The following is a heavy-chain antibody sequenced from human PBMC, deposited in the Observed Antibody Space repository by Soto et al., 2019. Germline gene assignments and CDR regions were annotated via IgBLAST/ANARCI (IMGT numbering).Heavy chain of an antibody. CDR2: INPNSGGT. Sequence: ASVKVSCKASGYTFTGYYMHWVRQAPGQGLEWMGWINPNSGGTNYAQKFQGWVTMTRDTSISTAYMELSRLRSDDTAVYYCARDRGSGNFPPNWFDPWGQGTLVTVSS. V-gene: IGHV1-2*04. J-gene: IGHJ5*02. CDR1: GYTFTGYY. D-gene: IGHD3-10*01. CDR3: ARDRGSGNFPPNWFDP.